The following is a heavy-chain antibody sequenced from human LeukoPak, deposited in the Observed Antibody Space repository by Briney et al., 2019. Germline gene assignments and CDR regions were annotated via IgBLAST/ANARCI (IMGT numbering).Heavy chain of an antibody. V-gene: IGHV4-59*01. CDR1: GGSISSYY. Sequence: SETLSLTCTVSGGSISSYYWSWIRQPPGKGLEWIGYIYYSGSTNYNPSLKSRVTISVGTSKNQFSLKLSSVTAADTAVYYCARGDGYYDSSGYYYFDYWGQGTLVTVSS. CDR3: ARGDGYYDSSGYYYFDY. J-gene: IGHJ4*02. CDR2: IYYSGST. D-gene: IGHD3-22*01.